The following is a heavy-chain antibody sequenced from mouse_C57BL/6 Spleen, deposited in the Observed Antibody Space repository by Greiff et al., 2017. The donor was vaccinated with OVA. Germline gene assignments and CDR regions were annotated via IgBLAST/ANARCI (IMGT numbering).Heavy chain of an antibody. J-gene: IGHJ4*01. Sequence: QVQLMQPGAELVKPGASVKLSCKASGYTFTSYWMTWVNQRPGQGLEWIGAINPSGSNTNYNQKFKGKATMTVDKSSSTAYMKLSSLTAADFAVYYCARAYYSYAMDYWGQGTSVTVSS. CDR1: GYTFTSYW. CDR3: ARAYYSYAMDY. CDR2: INPSGSNT. D-gene: IGHD2-12*01. V-gene: IGHV1-50*01.